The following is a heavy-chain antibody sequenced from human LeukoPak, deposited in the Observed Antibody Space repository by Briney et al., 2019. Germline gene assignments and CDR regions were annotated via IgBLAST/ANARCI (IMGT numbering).Heavy chain of an antibody. CDR1: GGSISSSSYY. V-gene: IGHV4-39*01. J-gene: IGHJ4*02. CDR3: ARLYSSGWHVPGY. D-gene: IGHD6-19*01. Sequence: SETLSLTCTVSGGSISSSSYYWGWIRQPPGKGLEWIGSIYYSGSTYYNPSLKGRVTISVDTSKNQFSLKLSSVTAADTAVYYCARLYSSGWHVPGYWGQGTLVTVSS. CDR2: IYYSGST.